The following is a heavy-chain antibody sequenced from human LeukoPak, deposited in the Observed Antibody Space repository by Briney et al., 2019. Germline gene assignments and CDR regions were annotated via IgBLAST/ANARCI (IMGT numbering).Heavy chain of an antibody. D-gene: IGHD2-15*01. Sequence: SETLSLTCTVSVGSISNYYWSWIRQPPGEGLERIWFISDSGSTNYNPSLKSRVTLSADTSEKQVSLKLSSVTTADTAVYYCARHYCSDAKCYYFDYWGQGTLVSVSS. CDR1: VGSISNYY. CDR3: ARHYCSDAKCYYFDY. V-gene: IGHV4-59*01. J-gene: IGHJ4*02. CDR2: ISDSGST.